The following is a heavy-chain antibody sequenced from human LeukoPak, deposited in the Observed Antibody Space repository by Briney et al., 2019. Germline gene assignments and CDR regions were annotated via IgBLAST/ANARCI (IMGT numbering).Heavy chain of an antibody. Sequence: SQTLSLTCAISGDSVSGSSITWNWIRQSPSRGLEWLGRTYYRSKWYNDYALSAKSRMTINRDTSKNQFSLQVNSVTPEDTAVYYCAREGSGSYSLDLWGQGTLVTVSS. V-gene: IGHV6-1*01. J-gene: IGHJ5*02. D-gene: IGHD1-26*01. CDR1: GDSVSGSSIT. CDR2: TYYRSKWYN. CDR3: AREGSGSYSLDL.